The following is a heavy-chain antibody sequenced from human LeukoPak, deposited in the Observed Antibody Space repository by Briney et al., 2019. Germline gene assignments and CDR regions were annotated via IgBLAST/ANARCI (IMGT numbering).Heavy chain of an antibody. J-gene: IGHJ4*02. Sequence: ASVKVSCKASGYTFTSYYLHWVRQAPGQGLEWMGIINPNGGSTSYAQKFQGRVTMTRDTSTSTVYMELSSLRAEDTAVYYCAKLFNDYGDYYFDYWGQGTLVTVSS. CDR2: INPNGGST. V-gene: IGHV1-46*01. CDR1: GYTFTSYY. D-gene: IGHD4-17*01. CDR3: AKLFNDYGDYYFDY.